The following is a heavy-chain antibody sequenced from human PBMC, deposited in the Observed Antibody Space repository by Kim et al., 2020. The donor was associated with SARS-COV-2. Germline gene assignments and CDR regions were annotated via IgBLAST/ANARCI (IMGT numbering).Heavy chain of an antibody. D-gene: IGHD3-10*01. J-gene: IGHJ6*02. V-gene: IGHV3-9*01. CDR2: ISWNSGSI. CDR3: AKDIGEYYGSGREDYYYHGVDV. Sequence: GGSLRLSCAASGFTFGDYAMHWVRQAPGKGLEWVSGISWNSGSIGYADSVKGRFTISRDNAKNSLYLQMNSLRAEDTALYYCAKDIGEYYGSGREDYYYHGVDVWGQGTTVTVSS. CDR1: GFTFGDYA.